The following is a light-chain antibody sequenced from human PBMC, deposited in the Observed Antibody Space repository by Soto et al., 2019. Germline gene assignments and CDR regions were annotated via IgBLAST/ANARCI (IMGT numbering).Light chain of an antibody. CDR2: GAS. CDR3: QQYDSSPRT. CDR1: QSVSSSH. Sequence: EIMLTQSPGTLSLYPGERATLSCRASQSVSSSHLAWYQQKPGQAPRLLIYGASSRATGIPDRFSGSGSGTDFTLTISRLEPEDFAVYYCQQYDSSPRTFGQGTKVAIK. V-gene: IGKV3-20*01. J-gene: IGKJ1*01.